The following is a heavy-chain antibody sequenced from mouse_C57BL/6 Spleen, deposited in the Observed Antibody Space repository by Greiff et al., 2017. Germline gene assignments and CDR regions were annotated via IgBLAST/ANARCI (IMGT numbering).Heavy chain of an antibody. CDR1: GYTFTSYW. D-gene: IGHD1-1*01. CDR3: AKMVYGSSDGAMDY. J-gene: IGHJ4*01. V-gene: IGHV1-72*01. CDR2: IDPNGGGT. Sequence: QVQLQQPGAELVKPGASVKLSCTASGYTFTSYWMHWVKQRPGRGLEWIGRIDPNGGGTKYNEKFKGKATLTVDKPSSTAYMQLSHLTSEDSAVYYCAKMVYGSSDGAMDYWGQGTSVTVSS.